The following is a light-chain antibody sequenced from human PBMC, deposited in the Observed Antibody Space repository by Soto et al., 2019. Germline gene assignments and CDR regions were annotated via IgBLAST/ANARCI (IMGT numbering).Light chain of an antibody. CDR3: QQIHNYPLT. Sequence: EIVMTQSPATLSVSPGERATLSCRASQSISSELAWYQQIPSQPPRLLIYSASTRATGLPARFPASGSGSEFPLCIGGLQSEDFAVYYCQQIHNYPLTFGTGTRLDI. V-gene: IGKV3-15*01. CDR1: QSISSE. CDR2: SAS. J-gene: IGKJ2*01.